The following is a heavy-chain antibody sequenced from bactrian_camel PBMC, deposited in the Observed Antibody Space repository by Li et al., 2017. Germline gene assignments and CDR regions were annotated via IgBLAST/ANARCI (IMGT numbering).Heavy chain of an antibody. CDR1: GFTFSSYD. CDR2: ITKDLAVT. D-gene: IGHD3*01. J-gene: IGHJ6*01. CDR3: VPSAPVSTNRACGY. V-gene: IGHV3S40*01. Sequence: DVQLVESGGGLVQPGGSLRLSCAASGFTFSSYDMSWVRQAPGKGLEWVSLITKDLAVTNTEDSRKGRFTISRDNDKNTLYLQMNSLLPEDTGVYYCVPSAPVSTNRACGYWGPGTQVTVS.